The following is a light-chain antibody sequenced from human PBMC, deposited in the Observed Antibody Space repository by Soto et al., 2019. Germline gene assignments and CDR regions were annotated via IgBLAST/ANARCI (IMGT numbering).Light chain of an antibody. CDR3: QSYDSSLSAYVV. J-gene: IGLJ2*01. Sequence: QPVLTQPPSVSGAPGQRVTSSCTGSSSNIGAGYDVHWYQQLPGTAPKLLIYGNSNRPSGVPDRFSGSKSGTSASLAITGLQAEDEADYYCQSYDSSLSAYVVFGGGTKLTVL. V-gene: IGLV1-40*01. CDR2: GNS. CDR1: SSNIGAGYD.